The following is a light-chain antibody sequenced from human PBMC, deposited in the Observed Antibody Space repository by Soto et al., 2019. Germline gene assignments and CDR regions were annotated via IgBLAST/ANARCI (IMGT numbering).Light chain of an antibody. CDR1: RSVGTNY. Sequence: VLTQPPGTLSLSPGERATLSCRASRSVGTNYLTRYQQKPGQAPRLLISATSRRATGIPDRFSGSGSGTDFTLTISRLEPEDFAVYYCQQYADSPLLSFGGGTRLEI. CDR2: ATS. V-gene: IGKV3-20*01. J-gene: IGKJ4*01. CDR3: QQYADSPLLS.